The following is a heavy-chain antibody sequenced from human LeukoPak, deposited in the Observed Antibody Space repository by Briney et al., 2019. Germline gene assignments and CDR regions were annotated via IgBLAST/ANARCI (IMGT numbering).Heavy chain of an antibody. Sequence: SETLSLTCAVYGGSFSGYYWSWIRQPPGKGLEWIGYIYYSGSTNYNPSLKSRVTISVDTSKNQFSLKLSSVTAADTAVYYCARHRDGGWGLYSYDYWGQGTLVTVSS. CDR3: ARHRDGGWGLYSYDY. D-gene: IGHD5-18*01. J-gene: IGHJ4*02. CDR2: IYYSGST. V-gene: IGHV4-59*08. CDR1: GGSFSGYY.